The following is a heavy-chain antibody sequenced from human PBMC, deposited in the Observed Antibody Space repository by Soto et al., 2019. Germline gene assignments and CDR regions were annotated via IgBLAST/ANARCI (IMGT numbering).Heavy chain of an antibody. J-gene: IGHJ4*02. Sequence: PPEKGLEWIGSIYYSGSTYYNPSLKSRVTISVDTSKNQFSLKLSSVTAADTAVYYCAGPPDYGGTYFDYWGQGTLVTISS. V-gene: IGHV4-39*01. D-gene: IGHD4-17*01. CDR3: AGPPDYGGTYFDY. CDR2: IYYSGST.